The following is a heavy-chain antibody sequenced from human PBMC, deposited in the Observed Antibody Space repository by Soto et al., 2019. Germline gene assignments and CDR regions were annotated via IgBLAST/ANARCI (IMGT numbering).Heavy chain of an antibody. D-gene: IGHD3-10*01. J-gene: IGHJ5*02. CDR2: MYYSGST. CDR3: ARLFGELRFDP. CDR1: GGSISSHY. V-gene: IGHV4-59*08. Sequence: QVQLQESGPGLVKPSETLSLTCTVSGGSISSHYWSWIRQPPGKGLEWVGYMYYSGSTNYNPSLTSRVIISVDTSKNQFSLDLKSVTAADTAVYYCARLFGELRFDPWGQGTLVTVSS.